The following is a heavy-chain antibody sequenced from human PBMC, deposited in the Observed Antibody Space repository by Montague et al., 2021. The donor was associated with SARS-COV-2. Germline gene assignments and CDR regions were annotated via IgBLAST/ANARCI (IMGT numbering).Heavy chain of an antibody. J-gene: IGHJ6*03. CDR3: ARLGDGVVPSPILGVGPYYSYYYMDV. V-gene: IGHV4-4*02. Sequence: SETLSLTCAVSGGSISSSNWWSWVRQPPGEGLEWIGEIHHGGSTNYNPSLKSRVTISADTSKNQFSLKLTSVAAADTAVYYCARLGDGVVPSPILGVGPYYSYYYMDVWGKGTTVTVSS. CDR1: GGSISSSNW. D-gene: IGHD3-10*01. CDR2: IHHGGST.